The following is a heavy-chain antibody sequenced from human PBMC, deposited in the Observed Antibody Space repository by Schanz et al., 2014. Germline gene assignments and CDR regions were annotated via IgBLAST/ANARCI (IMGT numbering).Heavy chain of an antibody. V-gene: IGHV1-3*04. Sequence: QVHLVQSGAEVKRPGASVKVSCKASEYSFTSYSMHWVRQAPGQRLEWMGWINTGSGDTKYSQNFQGRVTITSDTSASTAYMELSSLRSEDTAVYSCARGIGGYGANNYFDYWGQGTLVTVSS. CDR2: INTGSGDT. J-gene: IGHJ4*02. CDR1: EYSFTSYS. CDR3: ARGIGGYGANNYFDY. D-gene: IGHD5-12*01.